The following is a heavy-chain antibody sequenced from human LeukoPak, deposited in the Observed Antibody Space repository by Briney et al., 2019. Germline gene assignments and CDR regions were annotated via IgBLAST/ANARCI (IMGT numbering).Heavy chain of an antibody. CDR2: INPNRGGT. CDR1: GYTFTGYY. Sequence: GASVKVSCKASGYTFTGYYMHWVRQAPGQGLEWMGWINPNRGGTNYAQKFQGRVTMTRDTSISTAYMELSRLRSDDTAVYYCARGGRYCSSTSCYVDYWGQGTLVTVSS. J-gene: IGHJ4*02. CDR3: ARGGRYCSSTSCYVDY. D-gene: IGHD2-2*01. V-gene: IGHV1-2*02.